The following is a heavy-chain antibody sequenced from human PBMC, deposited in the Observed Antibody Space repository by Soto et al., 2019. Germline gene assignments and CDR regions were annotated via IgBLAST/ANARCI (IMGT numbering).Heavy chain of an antibody. CDR2: ISPANSYT. J-gene: IGHJ4*02. D-gene: IGHD5-18*01. CDR3: VRWVTAMMGEYYFDY. CDR1: GYIFVSQA. V-gene: IGHV1-18*01. Sequence: QIQLVQSGPEMKKPGTSVKISCKASGYIFVSQAISWVRQAPGQGLEWVAWISPANSYTHSAQKFQDRVIVTADTSTMTAYLDLKSLRSDDTAEYYSVRWVTAMMGEYYFDYWGQGTLVTVST.